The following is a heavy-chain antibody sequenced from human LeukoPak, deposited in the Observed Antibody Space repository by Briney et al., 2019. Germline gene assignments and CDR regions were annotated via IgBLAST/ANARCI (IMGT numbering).Heavy chain of an antibody. V-gene: IGHV3-30*03. D-gene: IGHD6-13*01. J-gene: IGHJ4*02. CDR3: AAAGGYSSMDFDY. CDR2: ISYDGSNK. CDR1: GFTFSSYG. Sequence: GVSVRLSCAASGFTFSSYGMHWVRQAPGKGLEWVAVISYDGSNKYYADSVKGRFTISRDNSKNTLYLQMNSLRAEDTAVYYCAAAGGYSSMDFDYWGQGTLVTVSS.